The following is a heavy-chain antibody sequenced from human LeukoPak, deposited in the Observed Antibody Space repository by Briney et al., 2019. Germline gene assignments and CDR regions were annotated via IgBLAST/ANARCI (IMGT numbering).Heavy chain of an antibody. Sequence: GGSLRLSCAASGFTFSSYGMHWVRQAPGKGLEWVAVISYDGSNKYYADSVKGRFTISRDNSKNTLYLQMNSLRAEDTAVYYCAKDRMVRGVIIEELDYWGQGTLVTVSS. CDR2: ISYDGSNK. D-gene: IGHD3-10*01. CDR3: AKDRMVRGVIIEELDY. V-gene: IGHV3-30*18. CDR1: GFTFSSYG. J-gene: IGHJ4*02.